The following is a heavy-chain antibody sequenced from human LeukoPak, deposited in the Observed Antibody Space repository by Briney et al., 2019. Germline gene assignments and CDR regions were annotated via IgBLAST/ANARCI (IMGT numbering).Heavy chain of an antibody. Sequence: GASLKISFKGSGCSFTSYWIGGVRHMPGKGLGWMGIIYPGDSDTSYSPSFQGQVTISADKSISTAYLQWSSLKASDTAMYYWARLGGYSYGGLLDYWGQGTLVTVSS. V-gene: IGHV5-51*01. CDR3: ARLGGYSYGGLLDY. CDR1: GCSFTSYW. J-gene: IGHJ4*02. CDR2: IYPGDSDT. D-gene: IGHD5-18*01.